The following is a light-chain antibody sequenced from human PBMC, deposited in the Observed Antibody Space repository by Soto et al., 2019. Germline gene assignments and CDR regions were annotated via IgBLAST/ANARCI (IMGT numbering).Light chain of an antibody. CDR2: GAS. V-gene: IGKV3-20*01. CDR1: QTPGSNY. J-gene: IGKJ3*01. Sequence: IVLTQSPGTLSLFPGESATLSCKASQTPGSNYFAWYQQTVGQAPRLLVYGASLRAAGVPDRFSGSGSRTEFNLTINRVEPEDFAVYYCHQFGSSPFTFGPGTRVDI. CDR3: HQFGSSPFT.